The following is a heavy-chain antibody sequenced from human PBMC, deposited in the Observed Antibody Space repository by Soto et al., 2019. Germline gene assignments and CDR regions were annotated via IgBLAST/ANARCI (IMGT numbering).Heavy chain of an antibody. Sequence: SVKVSSKXSGGTFSSYAISWVRQAPGQGLQWMGGMIPIFGTANYAQKFQGRATITADESTSTAYMQVSSLRHEDTLVHSCAREGYSYGWFNYWGHGTLVAVSS. CDR2: MIPIFGTA. V-gene: IGHV1-69*13. CDR1: GGTFSSYA. J-gene: IGHJ4*01. D-gene: IGHD5-18*01. CDR3: AREGYSYGWFNY.